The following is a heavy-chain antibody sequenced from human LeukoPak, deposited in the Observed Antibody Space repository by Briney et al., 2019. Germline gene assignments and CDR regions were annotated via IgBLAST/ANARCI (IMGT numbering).Heavy chain of an antibody. CDR2: IYPGYSDT. Sequence: GESLKISCKASGYSFTSYWLGWVRQMPGKGLEWMGIIYPGYSDTRYSPSFQGQVSISADKSISTAYLQWTRLKASDTAMYYCARPFSVGATQGAFDIWGQGTMVTVS. J-gene: IGHJ3*02. V-gene: IGHV5-51*01. D-gene: IGHD1-26*01. CDR3: ARPFSVGATQGAFDI. CDR1: GYSFTSYW.